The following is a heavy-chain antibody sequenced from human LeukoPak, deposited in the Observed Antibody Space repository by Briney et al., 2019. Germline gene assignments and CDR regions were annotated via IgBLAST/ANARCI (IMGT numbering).Heavy chain of an antibody. CDR2: IYYSGST. CDR3: ARHARITIFGVVTQSYYMDV. D-gene: IGHD3-3*01. V-gene: IGHV4-39*01. Sequence: SETLSLTCTVSGGSIGSSSYYWGWIRQPPGKGLEWIGSIYYSGSTYYNPSLKSRVTISVDTSKNQFSLKLSSVTAADTAVYYCARHARITIFGVVTQSYYMDVWGKGTTVTVSS. CDR1: GGSIGSSSYY. J-gene: IGHJ6*03.